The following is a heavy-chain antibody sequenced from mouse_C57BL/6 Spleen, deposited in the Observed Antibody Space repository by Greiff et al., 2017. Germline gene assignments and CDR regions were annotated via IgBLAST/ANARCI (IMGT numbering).Heavy chain of an antibody. CDR3: AREGDGNYVGAMDY. Sequence: VQLKESEGGLVQPGSSMKLSCTASGFTFSDYYMAWVRQVPEKGLEWVANINYDGSSTYYLDSLKSRFIISRDNAKNILYLQMSSLKSEDTATYYCAREGDGNYVGAMDYWGQGTSVTVSS. J-gene: IGHJ4*01. D-gene: IGHD2-1*01. CDR1: GFTFSDYY. CDR2: INYDGSST. V-gene: IGHV5-16*01.